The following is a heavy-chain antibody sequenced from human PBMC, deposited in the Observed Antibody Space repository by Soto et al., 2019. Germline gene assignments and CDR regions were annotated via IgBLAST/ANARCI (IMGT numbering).Heavy chain of an antibody. CDR2: MNPNSGTT. CDR3: AREISGSYRFDY. Sequence: QVQLVQSGAEVKKPGASVKVSCKASGYTFTSYDINWVRQATGQGLEWMGWMNPNSGTTGYARKFQGRVTMTRNTSRTTAYMELSSLRSEDTAVYCAREISGSYRFDYWGQGTLVTVSS. V-gene: IGHV1-8*01. J-gene: IGHJ4*02. CDR1: GYTFTSYD. D-gene: IGHD1-26*01.